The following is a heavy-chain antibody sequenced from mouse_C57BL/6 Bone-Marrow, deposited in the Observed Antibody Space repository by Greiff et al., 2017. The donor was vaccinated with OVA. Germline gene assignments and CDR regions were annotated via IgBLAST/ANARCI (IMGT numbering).Heavy chain of an antibody. CDR3: ARETVVARGGFAY. CDR1: GFTFSSYA. Sequence: EVQGVESGGGLVKPGGSLKLSCAASGFTFSSYAMSWVRQTPGKRLEWVATISDGGSYTYYPDNVKGRFTISRDNAKNNLYLQMSHLKSEDTAMYYCARETVVARGGFAYWGQGTLVTVSA. D-gene: IGHD1-1*01. CDR2: ISDGGSYT. V-gene: IGHV5-4*01. J-gene: IGHJ3*01.